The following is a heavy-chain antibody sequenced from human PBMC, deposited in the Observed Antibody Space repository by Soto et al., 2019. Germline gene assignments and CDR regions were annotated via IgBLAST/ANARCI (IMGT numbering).Heavy chain of an antibody. Sequence: SETLSLTCTVSGGSINSGGYSWTWIRQPPGKGLEWIGFIYHTGTTYYNPSLKSRVTISVDRSKNQFSLKLSSVTAADTAVYYCARHGGGSSSYRYFQHWGQGTLVTVSS. CDR2: IYHTGTT. J-gene: IGHJ1*01. V-gene: IGHV4-30-2*01. D-gene: IGHD6-13*01. CDR3: ARHGGGSSSYRYFQH. CDR1: GGSINSGGYS.